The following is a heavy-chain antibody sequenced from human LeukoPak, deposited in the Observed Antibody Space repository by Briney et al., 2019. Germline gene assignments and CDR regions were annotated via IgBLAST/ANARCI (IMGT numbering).Heavy chain of an antibody. CDR3: ARGREYSSSWYQY. V-gene: IGHV1-2*02. D-gene: IGHD6-13*01. Sequence: ASVKVSYKASGYTFTGYYFHWVRQAPGHGLEWMGWIDPNSGGTNYAQKFQGRVTMTRDTSISTAYMELSRLRSDDTAVYYCARGREYSSSWYQYWGQGTLVTVSS. CDR1: GYTFTGYY. CDR2: IDPNSGGT. J-gene: IGHJ4*02.